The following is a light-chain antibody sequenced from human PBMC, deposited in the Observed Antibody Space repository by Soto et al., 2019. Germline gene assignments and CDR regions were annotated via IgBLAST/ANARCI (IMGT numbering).Light chain of an antibody. J-gene: IGLJ1*01. CDR3: KSYAGSNTYV. V-gene: IGLV1-47*02. Sequence: QSVLTQPPSASGTPGQRVTISCSGSSSNIGSNYVCWYQKLPGTAPKLFIHTNDQRPSGVPDRFSGSKSGTSASLAISGLRSEDEADYFCKSYAGSNTYVFGSGTKLTVL. CDR2: TND. CDR1: SSNIGSNY.